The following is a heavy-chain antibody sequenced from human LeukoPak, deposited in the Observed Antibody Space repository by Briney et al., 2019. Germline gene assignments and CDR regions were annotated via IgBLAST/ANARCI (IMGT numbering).Heavy chain of an antibody. J-gene: IGHJ2*01. D-gene: IGHD2-2*01. V-gene: IGHV4-31*03. CDR2: IYYSGST. CDR3: ARAGPIGYCSSTSCPRAIYWYFDL. Sequence: SETLSLTCTVSGGSISSGGYYWSWIRQHPGKGLEWIGYIYYSGSTYYNPSLKSRVTISVDTSKNQFSLKLSSVTAADTAVYYCARAGPIGYCSSTSCPRAIYWYFDLWGRGTLVTVSS. CDR1: GGSISSGGYY.